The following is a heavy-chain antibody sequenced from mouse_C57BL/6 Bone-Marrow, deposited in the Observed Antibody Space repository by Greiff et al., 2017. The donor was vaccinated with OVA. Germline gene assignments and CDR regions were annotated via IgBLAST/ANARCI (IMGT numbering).Heavy chain of an antibody. D-gene: IGHD1-1*01. Sequence: EVKLMESGGGLVQPGGSMKLSCAASGFAFSDAWMDWVRQSPEKGLEWVAEIRNKANNHATYYAESVKGRFTISRDDSKSSVYLQMNSLRAEDTGIYYCTRIITTVVDYFDYWGQGTTLTVSS. CDR3: TRIITTVVDYFDY. CDR1: GFAFSDAW. CDR2: IRNKANNHAT. V-gene: IGHV6-6*01. J-gene: IGHJ2*01.